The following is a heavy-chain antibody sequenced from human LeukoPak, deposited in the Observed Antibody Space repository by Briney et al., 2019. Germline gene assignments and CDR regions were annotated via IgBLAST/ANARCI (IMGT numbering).Heavy chain of an antibody. J-gene: IGHJ6*02. CDR1: GGSISSGGYY. V-gene: IGHV4-31*03. D-gene: IGHD3-9*01. CDR2: IYYSGST. Sequence: PSQTLSLTCTVSGGSISSGGYYWSWIRQDPGKGLERIGYIYYSGSTYYNPSLKSRVTISVDTSKNQFSLKLSSVTAADTAVYYCARGDILTGYHPGVRYYYGMDVWGQGTTVTVSS. CDR3: ARGDILTGYHPGVRYYYGMDV.